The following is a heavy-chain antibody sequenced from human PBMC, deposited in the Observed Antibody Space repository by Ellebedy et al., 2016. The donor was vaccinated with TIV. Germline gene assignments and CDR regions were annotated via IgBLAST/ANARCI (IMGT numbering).Heavy chain of an antibody. D-gene: IGHD2-21*01. CDR3: AKLIQHTDKGAVDI. Sequence: PGGSLRLSCAASGFTFRSYGMYWVRQAPGKGPERAAFIQYYESDTHYADSVKGRFTISRDNSKNTLYLQMNSLRAEDTAVYYCAKLIQHTDKGAVDIWGQGTMVTVSS. CDR1: GFTFRSYG. CDR2: IQYYESDT. J-gene: IGHJ3*02. V-gene: IGHV3-30*02.